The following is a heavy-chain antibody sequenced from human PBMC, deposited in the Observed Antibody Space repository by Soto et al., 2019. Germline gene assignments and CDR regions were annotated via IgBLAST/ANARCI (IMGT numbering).Heavy chain of an antibody. Sequence: QVLLQESGPGQVKPSETLSLTCTVSGGSIGSYHWSWVRQPPGKGLEWIASVYYTGTTNYNHSFGSRVTNSIDAPENQISLKLTSVTAADTAFYYCARDTVLTGMFDLWGQGTLVTVSS. V-gene: IGHV4-59*01. J-gene: IGHJ5*02. D-gene: IGHD4-17*01. CDR3: ARDTVLTGMFDL. CDR1: GGSIGSYH. CDR2: VYYTGTT.